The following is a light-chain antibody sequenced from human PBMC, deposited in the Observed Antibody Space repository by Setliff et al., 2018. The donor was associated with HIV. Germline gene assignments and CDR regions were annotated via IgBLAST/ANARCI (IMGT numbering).Light chain of an antibody. Sequence: QSVLTQPPSVSGAPGQRVTISCTGSSSNIGTGYDVHWYQQLPGTAPKLLIHDNNNRPSGVPDRFSGSKSGTSASLAITGLQAEDEADYYYQSYDSSLSGFVFGSGTKVTVL. V-gene: IGLV1-40*01. J-gene: IGLJ1*01. CDR1: SSNIGTGYD. CDR2: DNN. CDR3: QSYDSSLSGFV.